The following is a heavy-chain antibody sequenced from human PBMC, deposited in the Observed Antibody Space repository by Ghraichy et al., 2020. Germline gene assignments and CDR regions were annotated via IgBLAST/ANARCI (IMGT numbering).Heavy chain of an antibody. CDR3: ARVDGRGFYYFDS. D-gene: IGHD5-12*01. Sequence: ASVKVSCKASGYTFTSYAMHWVRQAPGQRLEWMGWINAGNGNTKYSQKFQGRVTITRDTSASTAYMELSSLRSEDTAVYYCARVDGRGFYYFDSWGQGTLVTVSS. CDR2: INAGNGNT. CDR1: GYTFTSYA. J-gene: IGHJ4*02. V-gene: IGHV1-3*01.